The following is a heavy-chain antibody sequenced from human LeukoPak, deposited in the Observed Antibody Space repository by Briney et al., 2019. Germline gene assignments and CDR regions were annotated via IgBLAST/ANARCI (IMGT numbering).Heavy chain of an antibody. J-gene: IGHJ4*02. D-gene: IGHD2-15*01. CDR2: IYHSGST. V-gene: IGHV4-38-2*02. Sequence: SETLSLTCTVSGYSISSGYYWGWIRQPPGKGLEWIGSIYHSGSTYYNPSLKSRVTISVDTSKNQFSLKLSSVTAADTAVYYCAREGSGYCSGGSCYSPRGQFDYWGQGTLVTVSS. CDR1: GYSISSGYY. CDR3: AREGSGYCSGGSCYSPRGQFDY.